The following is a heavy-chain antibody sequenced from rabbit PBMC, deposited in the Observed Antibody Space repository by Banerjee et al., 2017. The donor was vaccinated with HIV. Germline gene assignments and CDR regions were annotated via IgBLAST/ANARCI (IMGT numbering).Heavy chain of an antibody. J-gene: IGHJ4*01. D-gene: IGHD6-1*01. CDR3: ARDDYGFNL. V-gene: IGHV1S40*01. CDR2: IYTGDGSI. CDR1: GFSFSSSYY. Sequence: QSLEESGGDLVKPGASLTLTCTASGFSFSSSYYMCWVRQAPGKGPEWIACIYTGDGSIYYASWAKGRFTISKTSSTTVTLQMTSLTGADTATYFCARDDYGFNLWGPGTLVTVS.